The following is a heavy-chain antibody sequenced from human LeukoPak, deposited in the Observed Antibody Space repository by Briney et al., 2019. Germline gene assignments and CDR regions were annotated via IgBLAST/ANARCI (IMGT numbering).Heavy chain of an antibody. CDR1: GGSISSGSYY. J-gene: IGHJ5*02. CDR2: IYTSGST. V-gene: IGHV4-61*02. D-gene: IGHD3-9*01. Sequence: SQTLSLTCTVSGGSISSGSYYWSWIRQPAGKGLEWIGRIYTSGSTNYNPSLKSRATISVDTSKNQFSLKLSSVTAADTAVYYCAREAIRWFDPWGQGTLVTVSS. CDR3: AREAIRWFDP.